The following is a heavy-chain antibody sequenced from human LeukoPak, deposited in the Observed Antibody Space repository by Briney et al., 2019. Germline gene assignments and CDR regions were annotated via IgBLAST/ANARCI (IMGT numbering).Heavy chain of an antibody. CDR2: IYYSGST. Sequence: PSETLSPTCTVSGGSISSHYWSWIRQPPGKGLEWIGYIYYSGSTNYNPSLKSRVTISVDTSKNQFSLKLSSVTAADTAVYYCARAGRRGMMIDAFDIWGQGTMVTVSS. J-gene: IGHJ3*02. V-gene: IGHV4-59*11. D-gene: IGHD3-16*01. CDR3: ARAGRRGMMIDAFDI. CDR1: GGSISSHY.